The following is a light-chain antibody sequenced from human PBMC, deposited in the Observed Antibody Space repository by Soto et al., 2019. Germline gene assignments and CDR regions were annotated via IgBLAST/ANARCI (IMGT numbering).Light chain of an antibody. CDR1: QSISGN. CDR2: AAS. Sequence: EIMMTQSPATLSVSPGERATLSCRASQSISGNLAWYQQKPGQAPGLLIYAASTRATGIPARFSGSGSGTEFTLTISSLQSEDFAVYYCNQYNNWPRTFGQGTKVEIK. J-gene: IGKJ1*01. V-gene: IGKV3-15*01. CDR3: NQYNNWPRT.